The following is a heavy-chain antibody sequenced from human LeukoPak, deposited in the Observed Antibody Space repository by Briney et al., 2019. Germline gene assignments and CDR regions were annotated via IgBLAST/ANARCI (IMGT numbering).Heavy chain of an antibody. D-gene: IGHD6-19*01. CDR3: AKAVAGRFDY. V-gene: IGHV3-23*01. CDR2: INDGGGYT. CDR1: GFTFSTYA. Sequence: GGSLRLSCAASGFTFSTYAMSWVRQAPGKRLEWVSAINDGGGYTYYADSVKGRFTISRDNSKNTLYLQMHSLRAEDTAVYYCAKAVAGRFDYWGQGTLVTVSS. J-gene: IGHJ4*02.